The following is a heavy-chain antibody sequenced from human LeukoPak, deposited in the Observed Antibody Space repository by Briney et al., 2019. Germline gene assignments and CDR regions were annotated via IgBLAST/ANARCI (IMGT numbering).Heavy chain of an antibody. CDR1: GFTFSTYA. CDR2: ISGSGTST. J-gene: IGHJ4*02. Sequence: GGSLRLSCAASGFTFSTYATNWVRQAPGKGLEWVSTISGSGTSTYYADSVKGRFTISRDNSKNTLYLQMNSLKAEDTAVYYCARDTSGYQLYYFDYWGQGTLVTVSS. V-gene: IGHV3-23*01. D-gene: IGHD3-22*01. CDR3: ARDTSGYQLYYFDY.